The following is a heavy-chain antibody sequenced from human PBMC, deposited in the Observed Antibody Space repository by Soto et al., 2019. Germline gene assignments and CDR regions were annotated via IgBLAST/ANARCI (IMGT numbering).Heavy chain of an antibody. D-gene: IGHD6-19*01. V-gene: IGHV5-51*01. CDR1: GYSFTSYW. CDR3: ARHAAGYSSGRDYYGRDV. CDR2: IYPGDSDA. J-gene: IGHJ6*02. Sequence: GESLKISCKGSGYSFTSYWIGWVRQMPGKGLAWMGIIYPGDSDARYSPSLQGQVTISADKSISTAYLQWRSLKASATAMYYCARHAAGYSSGRDYYGRDVWGQGTTVTVSS.